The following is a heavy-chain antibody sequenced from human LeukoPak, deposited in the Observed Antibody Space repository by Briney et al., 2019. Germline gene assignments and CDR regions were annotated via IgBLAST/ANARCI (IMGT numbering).Heavy chain of an antibody. CDR1: GGSTSSDY. J-gene: IGHJ2*01. CDR2: VYNSGDT. D-gene: IGHD3-16*01. CDR3: ARLKLGVYFDL. V-gene: IGHV4-59*08. Sequence: SETLSLTCTVSGGSTSSDYWSWIRQSPGKGLEWVGYVYNSGDTGKNLYLKSRVTILLDTSKNQCSLKLTSVSAADTAVYYCARLKLGVYFDLWGRGTLVTVSS.